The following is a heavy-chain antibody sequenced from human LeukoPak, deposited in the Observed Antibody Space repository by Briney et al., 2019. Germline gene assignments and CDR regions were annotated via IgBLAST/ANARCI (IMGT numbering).Heavy chain of an antibody. CDR2: INYSGST. D-gene: IGHD3-9*01. J-gene: IGHJ3*02. V-gene: IGHV4-39*07. CDR3: ARTTILTGYTSSDAFDI. CDR1: GGSISSSSYY. Sequence: TSETLSLTCTVSGGSISSSSYYWGWIRQPPGKGLEWIGSINYSGSTYYNPSLKSRVTISVDTSKNQFSLKLSSVTAADTAVYYCARTTILTGYTSSDAFDIWGQGTMVTVSS.